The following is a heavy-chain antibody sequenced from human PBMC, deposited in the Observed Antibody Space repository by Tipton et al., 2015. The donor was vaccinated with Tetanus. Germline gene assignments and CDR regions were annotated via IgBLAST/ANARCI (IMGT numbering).Heavy chain of an antibody. J-gene: IGHJ4*02. V-gene: IGHV1-69*01. CDR3: ARDRGSYRYSSSSWDS. CDR2: IIPLFNTS. Sequence: QSGAEVKKPGSSVKISCKASRGSFSWYPISWVRQAPGQGLEWVGRIIPLFNTSNYAQKFQGRVTVTADESTKTAYMELSGLRSEDTAVYYCARDRGSYRYSSSSWDSWGQGTLVAVSS. D-gene: IGHD6-6*01. CDR1: RGSFSWYP.